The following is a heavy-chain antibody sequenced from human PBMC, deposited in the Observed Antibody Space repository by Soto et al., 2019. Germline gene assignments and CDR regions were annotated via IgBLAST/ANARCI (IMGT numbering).Heavy chain of an antibody. CDR1: GYTFTGYY. V-gene: IGHV1-2*02. J-gene: IGHJ5*02. Sequence: GASVKVSCKASGYTFTGYYMYWVRQAPGQGLEWMGWINPNSGGTNYAQKFQGRVTMTRDTSISTAYMELSRLRFDDTAVYYCARDYPPYYYDSSGYYFGGWFDLWGQGTLVTVSS. D-gene: IGHD3-22*01. CDR3: ARDYPPYYYDSSGYYFGGWFDL. CDR2: INPNSGGT.